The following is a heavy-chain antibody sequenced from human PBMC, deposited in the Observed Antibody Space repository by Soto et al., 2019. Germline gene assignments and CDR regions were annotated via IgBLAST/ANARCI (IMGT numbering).Heavy chain of an antibody. J-gene: IGHJ4*02. Sequence: QVQLQESDPGLVKPSGTLSLTCAVSGGSISSSNWWSWVRQPPGKGLEWIGEIYHSGSTNYNPSLKSXXTXSXXKSKNQFSLKLSSVTAADTAVYYCASSSSYPLVDYWGQGTLVTVSS. CDR3: ASSSSYPLVDY. CDR2: IYHSGST. V-gene: IGHV4-4*02. D-gene: IGHD6-13*01. CDR1: GGSISSSNW.